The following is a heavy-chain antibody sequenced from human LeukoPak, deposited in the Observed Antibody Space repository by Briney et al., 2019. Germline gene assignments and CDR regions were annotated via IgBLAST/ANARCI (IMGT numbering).Heavy chain of an antibody. D-gene: IGHD4-17*01. V-gene: IGHV3-66*02. CDR1: GFTVSSYY. CDR2: MYSGGST. CDR3: ARNKYDDGDYAPFDY. J-gene: IGHJ4*02. Sequence: QPGGSLRLSCAASGFTVSSYYMSWVRQAPGKGLEWVSIMYSGGSTYYADSVKGRFTISRDNSTNTLYLQMNSLRAEDTAVYYCARNKYDDGDYAPFDYWGQGTLVTVSS.